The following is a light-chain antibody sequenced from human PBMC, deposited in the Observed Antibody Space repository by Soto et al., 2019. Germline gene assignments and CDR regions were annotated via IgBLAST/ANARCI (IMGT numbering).Light chain of an antibody. Sequence: EIVMTQSPDTLSVSPGERATLSCRASQSVSSHFAWYQQKPGQAPRLLIYGASSRATGTPDRFSGSGSGTDFTLTISRLEPEDFAVYYCQHYYTSYTTFGQGTKVDIK. CDR2: GAS. J-gene: IGKJ1*01. CDR1: QSVSSH. CDR3: QHYYTSYTT. V-gene: IGKV3-20*01.